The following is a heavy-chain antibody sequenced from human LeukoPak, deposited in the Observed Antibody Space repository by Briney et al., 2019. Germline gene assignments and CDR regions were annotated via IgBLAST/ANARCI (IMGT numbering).Heavy chain of an antibody. V-gene: IGHV1-18*01. CDR2: ISAYDGNT. CDR3: ARAVRGYSYAYLPY. Sequence: ASVKVSCKASGYTFNSYGITWVRQAPGQGLEWMGWISAYDGNTDYAQNLQGRVTMTTDTSTSTAYMDLRSLRSDDTAVYYCARAVRGYSYAYLPYWGQGTLVTVSS. D-gene: IGHD5-18*01. CDR1: GYTFNSYG. J-gene: IGHJ4*02.